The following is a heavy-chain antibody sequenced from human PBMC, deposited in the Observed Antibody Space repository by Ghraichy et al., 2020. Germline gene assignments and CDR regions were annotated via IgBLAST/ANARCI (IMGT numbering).Heavy chain of an antibody. V-gene: IGHV3-53*01. J-gene: IGHJ6*02. CDR2: IYTGDIT. CDR1: GFTVSSKY. CDR3: AGESSGYYYGGEGGRDV. D-gene: IGHD3-22*01. Sequence: GGSLRLSCVAAGFTVSSKYMTWVRQAPGKGLEWVSVIYTGDITDYADSVKGRFTISRDNSKNTLSLQKNSLRAEDTAVYYCAGESSGYYYGGEGGRDVWGQGTTVTVSS.